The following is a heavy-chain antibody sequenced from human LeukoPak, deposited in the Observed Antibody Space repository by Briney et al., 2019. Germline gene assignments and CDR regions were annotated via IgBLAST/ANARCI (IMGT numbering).Heavy chain of an antibody. Sequence: AGGSLRLSCAASGFTFSSYALTWVRQSPGKGLEWVSSVIGSGVSTYYADSVKGRFTISRDNSKNTLYLQMSSLRAEDTAVYYCAKPPSSYYYFDYWGQGTLVTVSS. CDR1: GFTFSSYA. V-gene: IGHV3-23*01. CDR2: VIGSGVST. J-gene: IGHJ4*02. D-gene: IGHD3-22*01. CDR3: AKPPSSYYYFDY.